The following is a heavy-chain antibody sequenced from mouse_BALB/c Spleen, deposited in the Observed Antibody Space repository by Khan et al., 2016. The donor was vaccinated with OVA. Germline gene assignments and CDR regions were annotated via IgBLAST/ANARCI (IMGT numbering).Heavy chain of an antibody. Sequence: QVQLQQPGPELVKPGASVKMSCKASGYTFTDYIINWVKQRTGQGLEWIGQIYPGSGSTYYNEKFKGKATLTAAKSSNPANMQFSSLTSEDSAVDFCARSGYGSLVYWGQGTTLTVSS. CDR2: IYPGSGST. CDR1: GYTFTDYI. J-gene: IGHJ2*01. D-gene: IGHD1-1*01. V-gene: IGHV1-77*01. CDR3: ARSGYGSLVY.